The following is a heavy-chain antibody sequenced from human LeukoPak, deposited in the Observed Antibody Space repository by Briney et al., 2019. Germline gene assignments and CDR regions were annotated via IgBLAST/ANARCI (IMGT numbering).Heavy chain of an antibody. Sequence: SSETLSLTCTVSGGPISSSSYYWGWIRQPPGQGLEWIGSIYYSGSTYYNPSLKSRVTITVDTSKNQFSLKLSSVTAADTAVYYCASQYGDYGFRYYVDYWGQGTLVTVSS. V-gene: IGHV4-39*01. CDR2: IYYSGST. D-gene: IGHD4-17*01. CDR3: ASQYGDYGFRYYVDY. J-gene: IGHJ4*02. CDR1: GGPISSSSYY.